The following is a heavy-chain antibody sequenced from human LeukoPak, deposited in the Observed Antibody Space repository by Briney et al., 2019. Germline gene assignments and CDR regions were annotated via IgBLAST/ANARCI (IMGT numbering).Heavy chain of an antibody. J-gene: IGHJ5*02. Sequence: PGGSLRLSCAASGFTFSSYAMSWVRQAPGKGLEWVSAISGSGGSTYYADSVKRRFTISRDNAKNSLYLQMNSPRADDTAVYYRAREVVPAAKGVGFDPWGQGTLVTVSS. CDR1: GFTFSSYA. CDR2: ISGSGGST. V-gene: IGHV3-23*01. CDR3: AREVVPAAKGVGFDP. D-gene: IGHD2-2*01.